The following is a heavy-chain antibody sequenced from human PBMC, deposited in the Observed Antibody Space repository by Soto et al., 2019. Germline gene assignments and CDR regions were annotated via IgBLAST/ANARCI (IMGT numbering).Heavy chain of an antibody. CDR2: IDAGDSDT. D-gene: IGHD2-21*01. CDR3: ARRGWIETGGAYYYGMDV. V-gene: IGHV5-51*01. Sequence: GEYLKISCKGSGSSFTSYWIGCVRQMPWKGLEWMGIIDAGDSDTRYSPSFQGQVTISADKSISTAYLQWSSLKASATAMYYCARRGWIETGGAYYYGMDVWGQGTTVTVSS. J-gene: IGHJ6*02. CDR1: GSSFTSYW.